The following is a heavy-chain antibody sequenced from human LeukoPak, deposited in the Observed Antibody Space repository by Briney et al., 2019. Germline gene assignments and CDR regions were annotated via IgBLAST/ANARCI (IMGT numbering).Heavy chain of an antibody. CDR2: ITPSGGSA. Sequence: ASVKVSCKASGYTFTNIHWVRQAPGQGLEWMGIITPSGGSATYAQTFQGRVTMTRDTSTSTVYMELSSLRSEDTAVYFCARVSQDSRGHKHVFDYWGQGTLVTVSS. CDR1: GYTFTN. D-gene: IGHD3-22*01. J-gene: IGHJ4*02. V-gene: IGHV1-46*01. CDR3: ARVSQDSRGHKHVFDY.